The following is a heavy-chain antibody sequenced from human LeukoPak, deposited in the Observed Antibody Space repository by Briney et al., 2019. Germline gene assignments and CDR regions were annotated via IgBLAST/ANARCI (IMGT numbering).Heavy chain of an antibody. D-gene: IGHD3-10*01. CDR2: IYYSGST. J-gene: IGHJ4*02. V-gene: IGHV4-39*07. CDR3: ARDTYYYGSGSYYFDY. CDR1: GVSISSGSYY. Sequence: SETLSLTCTVSGVSISSGSYYWGWIRQPPGKGLEWIGSIYYSGSTFYNPSLKSRVTISVDTSKNQFSLKLSSVTAADTAVYYCARDTYYYGSGSYYFDYWGQGTLVTVS.